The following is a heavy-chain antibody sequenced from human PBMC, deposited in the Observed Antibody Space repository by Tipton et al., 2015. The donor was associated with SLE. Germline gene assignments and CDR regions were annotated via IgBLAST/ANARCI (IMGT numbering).Heavy chain of an antibody. CDR3: TRGRSYYDSSGSDY. CDR2: IYYSGST. V-gene: IGHV4-39*01. CDR1: GGSISSSSYY. Sequence: TLSLTCTVSGGSISSSSYYWGWIRQPPGKGLEWIGSIYYSGSTYYNPSLKSRVTISVDTSKNQFSLKLSSVTAADTAVYYCTRGRSYYDSSGSDYWGQGTLVTVSS. J-gene: IGHJ4*02. D-gene: IGHD3-22*01.